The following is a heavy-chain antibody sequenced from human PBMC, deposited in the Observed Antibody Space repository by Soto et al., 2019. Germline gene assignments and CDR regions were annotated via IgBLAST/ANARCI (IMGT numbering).Heavy chain of an antibody. D-gene: IGHD6-19*01. V-gene: IGHV4-59*01. CDR2: VDYSGNS. CDR3: ESNGFSVAGRFHFEY. Sequence: ETLSGTSTVSGGSRTTYYWSWIRQPPGKGLEWIGYVDYSGNSASSPSIKSRVTISIDSSKKQVYIKLNHVTAADTAVYYCESNGFSVAGRFHFEYWGQGIPVTVSS. J-gene: IGHJ4*02. CDR1: GGSRTTYY.